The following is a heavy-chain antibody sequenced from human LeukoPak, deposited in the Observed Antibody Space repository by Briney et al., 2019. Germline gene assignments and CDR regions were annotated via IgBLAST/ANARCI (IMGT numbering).Heavy chain of an antibody. J-gene: IGHJ1*01. CDR3: ARTVYCSSTSCHGAFQH. CDR2: IYYSGST. CDR1: GYSISSGYY. D-gene: IGHD2-2*01. V-gene: IGHV4-38-2*01. Sequence: PSETLSLTCAVSGYSISSGYYWGWIRQPPGKGLEWIGSIYYSGSTYYNPSLKSRVTISVDTSKNQFSLKLSSVTAADTAVYYCARTVYCSSTSCHGAFQHWGQGTLVTVSS.